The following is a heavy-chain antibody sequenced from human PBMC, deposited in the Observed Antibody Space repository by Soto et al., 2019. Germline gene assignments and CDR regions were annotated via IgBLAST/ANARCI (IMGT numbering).Heavy chain of an antibody. CDR3: ARSNIRNYADFYYYYYGMEV. D-gene: IGHD1-7*01. CDR1: GXTFSSYA. CDR2: IIPIFGTA. Sequence: SVKVSCKASGXTFSSYAISWVRQAPGQGLEWMGGIIPIFGTANYAQKFQGRVTITADESTSTAYMELSSLRSEDTAVYYCARSNIRNYADFYYYYYGMEVWGQGTTVTVSS. J-gene: IGHJ6*02. V-gene: IGHV1-69*13.